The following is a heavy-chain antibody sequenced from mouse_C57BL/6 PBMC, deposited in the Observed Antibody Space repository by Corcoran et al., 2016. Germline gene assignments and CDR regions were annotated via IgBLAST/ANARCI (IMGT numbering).Heavy chain of an antibody. CDR1: GYTFTTYG. Sequence: QIQLVQSGPELKKPGETVKISCKASGYTFTTYGMSWVKQAPGKGLKWMGWINTYSGVPTYADDFKGRFAFSLETSASTAYLQINNLENEDTATYFCARTPLPGMDYWGQGTSVTVSS. J-gene: IGHJ4*01. CDR2: INTYSGVP. V-gene: IGHV9-3*01. CDR3: ARTPLPGMDY.